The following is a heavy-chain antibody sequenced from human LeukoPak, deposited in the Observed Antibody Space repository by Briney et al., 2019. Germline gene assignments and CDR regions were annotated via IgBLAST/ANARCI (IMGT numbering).Heavy chain of an antibody. CDR2: IYPSDSDT. D-gene: IGHD4-23*01. CDR1: GYSFTTYW. V-gene: IGHV5-51*01. Sequence: GESLKISCKDSGYSFTTYWIGWVRQMPGRGLEWMGIIYPSDSDTRYSPSFQGQVTISADRSITTAYLQWSGLKASDTAMYYCARPSSGGIDYWGQGTLVTVSS. J-gene: IGHJ4*02. CDR3: ARPSSGGIDY.